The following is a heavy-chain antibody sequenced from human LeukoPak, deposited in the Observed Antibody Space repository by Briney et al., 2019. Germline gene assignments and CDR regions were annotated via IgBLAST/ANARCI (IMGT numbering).Heavy chain of an antibody. Sequence: AETLSLNCTLSGRSISIYYWSWIRHPPGKGLEWLGYIYYSGSTNYNPSLKIRVPIPVETSKNQFFLKLRSVTASDPAGYYFARWIGIVYDYWGQGTLVTVSS. CDR1: GRSISIYY. D-gene: IGHD3-10*01. CDR2: IYYSGST. J-gene: IGHJ4*02. CDR3: ARWIGIVYDY. V-gene: IGHV4-59*12.